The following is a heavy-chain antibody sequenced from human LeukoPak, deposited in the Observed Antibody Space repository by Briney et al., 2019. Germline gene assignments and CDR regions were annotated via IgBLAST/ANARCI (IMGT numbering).Heavy chain of an antibody. CDR3: ARRIVNSALDLFDY. D-gene: IGHD1-26*01. CDR2: ISYSGST. J-gene: IGHJ4*02. CDR1: GGSISSYY. Sequence: SETLSLTCTVSGGSISSYYWSWIRQPPGKGLECTGYISYSGSTNYNPSLKSRVTMSVDTSKNQFSLKLTSVTAADTAVYYCARRIVNSALDLFDYWGQGTLVTVSS. V-gene: IGHV4-59*01.